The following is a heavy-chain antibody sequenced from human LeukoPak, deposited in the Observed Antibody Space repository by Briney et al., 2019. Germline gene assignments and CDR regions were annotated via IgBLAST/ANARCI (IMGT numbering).Heavy chain of an antibody. V-gene: IGHV5-10-1*01. CDR3: SVYDSSAHPFDY. Sequence: GESLRISGKGSGYIFTSYWMSWVRQMPGKGLEWMGRIDPSDSYTNYSPSFQGHVTISADKSISTAYLQWSSLKASDTAMYYCSVYDSSAHPFDYWGQETEDCVFS. CDR1: GYIFTSYW. J-gene: IGHJ4*02. CDR2: IDPSDSYT. D-gene: IGHD3-22*01.